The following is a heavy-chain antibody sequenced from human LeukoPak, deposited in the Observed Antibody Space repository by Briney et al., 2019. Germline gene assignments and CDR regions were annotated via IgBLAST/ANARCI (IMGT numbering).Heavy chain of an antibody. CDR1: GFTFFTYS. CDR3: ARSYGSANYALDY. J-gene: IGHJ4*02. CDR2: ISYDGSNT. D-gene: IGHD3-10*01. V-gene: IGHV3-30-3*01. Sequence: GGSLRLSCTASGFTFFTYSMHWVRQAPGKGLEWVALISYDGSNTYHADSVKGRFTISRDDSKTTLYLQMNNLRPEDTAVYYCARSYGSANYALDYWGQGTLVTVSS.